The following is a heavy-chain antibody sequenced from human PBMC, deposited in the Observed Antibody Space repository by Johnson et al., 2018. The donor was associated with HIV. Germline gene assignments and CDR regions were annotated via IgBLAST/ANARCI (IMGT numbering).Heavy chain of an antibody. CDR2: IWYDGSNK. Sequence: QVQLVESGGGVVQPGRSLRLSCAASGFSFNNYGMHWVRQAPGKGLEWVAVIWYDGSNKFYLDSVKGRFTISRDNSKNTMYLQRTSLRAEDAAGYYCVKDVGDGYNRWGVVDSWGPGTVGTGSA. CDR1: GFSFNNYG. D-gene: IGHD5-24*01. V-gene: IGHV3-33*06. CDR3: VKDVGDGYNRWGVVDS. J-gene: IGHJ3*02.